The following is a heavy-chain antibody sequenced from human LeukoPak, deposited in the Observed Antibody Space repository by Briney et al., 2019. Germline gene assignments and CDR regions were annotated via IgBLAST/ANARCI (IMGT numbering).Heavy chain of an antibody. CDR2: ISYDGSNK. V-gene: IGHV3-30-3*01. J-gene: IGHJ4*02. D-gene: IGHD3-16*01. Sequence: PGGSLRLSCAASGFTFSSYAMHWVRQAPGKGLEWVAVISYDGSNKYYADSVKGRFTISRDNSKNTLYLQMNSLRAEDTAVYYCARGIRNFDYWGQGTLVTVSS. CDR1: GFTFSSYA. CDR3: ARGIRNFDY.